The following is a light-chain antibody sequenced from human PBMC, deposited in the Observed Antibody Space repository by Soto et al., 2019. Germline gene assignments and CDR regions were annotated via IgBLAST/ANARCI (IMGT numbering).Light chain of an antibody. V-gene: IGKV1-17*01. Sequence: DIQMTQSPSSLSASVADRATITCRASQVIRNDLAWYQQKPGKAPKRLIYAASSLQSGVPSRFSASGSGTEFTLTISSLQPEDFATYYCLQHNGFPFTFGPGTKVDIK. CDR1: QVIRND. CDR2: AAS. J-gene: IGKJ3*01. CDR3: LQHNGFPFT.